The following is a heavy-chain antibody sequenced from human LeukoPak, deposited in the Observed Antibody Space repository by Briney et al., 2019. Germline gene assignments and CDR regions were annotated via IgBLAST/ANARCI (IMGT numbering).Heavy chain of an antibody. V-gene: IGHV1-8*01. D-gene: IGHD2-2*01. J-gene: IGHJ5*02. Sequence: APVKVSCKASGYTFTSYDINWVRQATGQGLEWMGWMNPNSGNTGYAQKFQGRVTMTRNTSISTAYMELSSLRSEDTAVYYCARSGCSSTSCYDWFDPWGQGTLVTVSS. CDR1: GYTFTSYD. CDR2: MNPNSGNT. CDR3: ARSGCSSTSCYDWFDP.